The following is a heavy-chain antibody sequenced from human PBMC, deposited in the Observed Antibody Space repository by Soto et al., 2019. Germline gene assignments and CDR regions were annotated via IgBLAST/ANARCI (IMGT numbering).Heavy chain of an antibody. CDR1: GFTFSSYW. Sequence: GGSLRLSCAASGFTFSSYWMSWVRQAPGKGLEWVANIKQDGSEKYYVDSVKGRFTISRDNAKNSLYLQMNSLRAEDTAVYYCARAPAGLRRWLDPWGQGTLVTVSS. J-gene: IGHJ5*02. CDR2: IKQDGSEK. D-gene: IGHD2-15*01. V-gene: IGHV3-7*03. CDR3: ARAPAGLRRWLDP.